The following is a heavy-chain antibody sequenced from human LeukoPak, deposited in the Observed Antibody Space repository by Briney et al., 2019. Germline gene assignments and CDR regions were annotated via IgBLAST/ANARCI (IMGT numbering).Heavy chain of an antibody. D-gene: IGHD6-13*01. CDR3: ARVTGYVMEDYFDY. Sequence: PSETLSLTCTVSGGSISSYYWSWIRQPPGKGLEWIGYIYYSGSTNYNPSLKSRVTISVDTSKNQFSLRLSSVTAADTVVYYCARVTGYVMEDYFDYWGQGTLVTVSS. J-gene: IGHJ4*02. V-gene: IGHV4-59*01. CDR2: IYYSGST. CDR1: GGSISSYY.